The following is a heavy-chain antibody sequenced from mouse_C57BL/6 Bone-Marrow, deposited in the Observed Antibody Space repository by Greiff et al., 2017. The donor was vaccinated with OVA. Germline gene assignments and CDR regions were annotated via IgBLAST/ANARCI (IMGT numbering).Heavy chain of an antibody. CDR3: ARWWLLLWYFDV. Sequence: EVQGVESGGDLVKPGGSLKLSCAASGFTFSSYGMSWVRQTPDKRLEWVATISSGGSYTYYPDSVKGRFTISRDNAKNTLYLQMSSLKSEDTAMYYCARWWLLLWYFDVWGTGTTVTVSS. CDR1: GFTFSSYG. J-gene: IGHJ1*03. V-gene: IGHV5-6*01. CDR2: ISSGGSYT. D-gene: IGHD2-3*01.